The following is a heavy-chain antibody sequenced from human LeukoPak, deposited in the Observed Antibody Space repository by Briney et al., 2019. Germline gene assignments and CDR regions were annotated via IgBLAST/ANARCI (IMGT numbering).Heavy chain of an antibody. J-gene: IGHJ4*02. CDR3: ARADFWSGYYDY. D-gene: IGHD3-3*01. CDR2: ISAYNGNT. Sequence: ASVKVSCKASGYTFTSYGISWVRQAPGQGLEWMGWISAYNGNTNYAQKLQGRGTITTDTSTSTAYMELRSLTSDDTAVYYCARADFWSGYYDYWGQGTLVTVSS. V-gene: IGHV1-18*01. CDR1: GYTFTSYG.